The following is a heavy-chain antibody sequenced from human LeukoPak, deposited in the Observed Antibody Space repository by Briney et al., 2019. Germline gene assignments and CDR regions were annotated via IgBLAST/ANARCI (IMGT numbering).Heavy chain of an antibody. CDR3: ARDLTSWGDNWFDP. J-gene: IGHJ5*02. CDR2: IYYSGST. V-gene: IGHV4-30-4*01. CDR1: GGSISSGDYY. D-gene: IGHD2-2*01. Sequence: PSETLSLTCTVSGGSISSGDYYWSWIRQPPGKGLEWIGYIYYSGSTYYNPSLKSRVTISVDTSKNQFSLKLSSVTAADTAVYYCARDLTSWGDNWFDPWGQGTLVTVSS.